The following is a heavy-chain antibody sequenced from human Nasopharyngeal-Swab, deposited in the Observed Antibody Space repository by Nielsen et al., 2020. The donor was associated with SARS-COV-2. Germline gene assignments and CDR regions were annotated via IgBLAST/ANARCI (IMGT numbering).Heavy chain of an antibody. CDR1: GFTFSSYW. V-gene: IGHV3-7*01. CDR3: ARDPHEGWVY. J-gene: IGHJ4*02. CDR2: IKQDGSEK. D-gene: IGHD5-24*01. Sequence: GESLKISCAASGFTFSSYWMSWVRQAPGKGLEWVTNIKQDGSEKYYVDSMKGRFTISRDNAKNSLYLQMNSLRAEDTAVYYCARDPHEGWVYWGQGTLVTVSS.